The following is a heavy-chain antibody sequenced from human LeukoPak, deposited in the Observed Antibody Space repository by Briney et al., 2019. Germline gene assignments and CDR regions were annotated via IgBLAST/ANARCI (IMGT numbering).Heavy chain of an antibody. CDR3: ARRGYSYGYPGMDV. CDR1: GGSISSYY. D-gene: IGHD5-18*01. Sequence: SETLSLTCTVSGGSISSYYWSWIRQPPGKGLEWIGYIYYSGSTYYNPSLKSRVTISVDTSKNQFSLKLSSVTAADTAVYYCARRGYSYGYPGMDVWGQGTTVTVSS. J-gene: IGHJ6*02. CDR2: IYYSGST. V-gene: IGHV4-59*08.